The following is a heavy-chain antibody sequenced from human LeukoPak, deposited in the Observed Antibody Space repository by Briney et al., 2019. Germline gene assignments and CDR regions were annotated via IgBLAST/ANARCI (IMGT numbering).Heavy chain of an antibody. V-gene: IGHV3-30*04. D-gene: IGHD1-26*01. J-gene: IGHJ4*02. CDR3: ARESGVKRGAGGHYFDY. CDR1: GFTFSSYT. Sequence: PGGSLRLSCAASGFTFSSYTMNWVRQAPGKGLEWVAVISYDGSTKYYADSVKGRFTISRDNSKNTPYLQMNSLRAEDTAVYYCARESGVKRGAGGHYFDYWGQGTLVTVSS. CDR2: ISYDGSTK.